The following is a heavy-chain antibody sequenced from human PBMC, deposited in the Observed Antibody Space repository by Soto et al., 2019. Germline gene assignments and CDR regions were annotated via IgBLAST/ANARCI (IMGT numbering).Heavy chain of an antibody. CDR2: IYYSGST. V-gene: IGHV4-31*03. D-gene: IGHD3-16*02. CDR3: ARVDYIWGSYRYTYWFDP. J-gene: IGHJ5*02. CDR1: GGSISSGGDY. Sequence: SETLSLTCTVSGGSISSGGDYWSWIRQHPGKGLEWIGYIYYSGSTYYNPSLKSRVTISVDTSKNQFSLKLSSVTAADTAVYYCARVDYIWGSYRYTYWFDPWGQGTLVTVSS.